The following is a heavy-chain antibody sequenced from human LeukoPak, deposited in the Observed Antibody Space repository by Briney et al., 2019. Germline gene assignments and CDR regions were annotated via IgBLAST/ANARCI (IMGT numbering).Heavy chain of an antibody. CDR2: IYTSGST. V-gene: IGHV4-61*02. J-gene: IGHJ4*02. CDR3: ARSSPLLLQGYYFDY. Sequence: SETLSLTCTVSGGSISSGSYYWSWIRQPAGKGLEWIGRIYTSGSTNYNPSLKSRVTISVDTSKNQFSLKLSSVTAADTAVYYCARSSPLLLQGYYFDYWGQGTLVTVSS. CDR1: GGSISSGSYY. D-gene: IGHD3-22*01.